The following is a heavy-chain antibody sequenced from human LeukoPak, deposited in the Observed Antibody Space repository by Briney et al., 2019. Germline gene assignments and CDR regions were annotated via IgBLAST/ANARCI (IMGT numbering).Heavy chain of an antibody. CDR1: GGTFSSYA. Sequence: GASVKGSCKASGGTFSSYAISWVRQAPGQGLGWMGGIIPIFGTANYAQKFQGRVTITADESTSTAYMELSSLRSEDTAVYYCARVESGSYYPGGAFDIWGQGTMVTVSS. D-gene: IGHD1-26*01. CDR3: ARVESGSYYPGGAFDI. CDR2: IIPIFGTA. J-gene: IGHJ3*02. V-gene: IGHV1-69*13.